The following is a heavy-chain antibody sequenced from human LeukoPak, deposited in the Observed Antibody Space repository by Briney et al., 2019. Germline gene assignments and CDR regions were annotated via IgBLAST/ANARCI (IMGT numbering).Heavy chain of an antibody. CDR2: INHSGST. D-gene: IGHD6-13*01. CDR1: GGSFSGYY. V-gene: IGHV4-34*01. Sequence: SETLSLTCAVYGGSFSGYYWSWIRQPPGKGLEWIGEINHSGSTNYNPSLKSRVTISVDTSKNQFSLKLSSVTAADTAVYYCARDGSSWYNWFDPLGPGNPGHRLL. J-gene: IGHJ5*02. CDR3: ARDGSSWYNWFDP.